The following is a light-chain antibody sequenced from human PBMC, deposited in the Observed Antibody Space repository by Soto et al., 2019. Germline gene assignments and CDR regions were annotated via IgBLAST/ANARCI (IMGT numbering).Light chain of an antibody. CDR1: QSVSSY. CDR3: QQRSNWPMYT. J-gene: IGKJ2*01. CDR2: DAS. V-gene: IGKV3-11*01. Sequence: EIVLTQSPATLSLSPGERATLSCRASQSVSSYLAWYQQRAGQSPRLLIYDASNRATGIPARFSGSGSGTDFTLTISRLEPEDFAVYYCQQRSNWPMYTFGQGTKLEIK.